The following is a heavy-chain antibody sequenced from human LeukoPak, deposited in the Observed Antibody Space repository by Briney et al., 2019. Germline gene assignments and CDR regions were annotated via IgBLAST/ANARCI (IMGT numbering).Heavy chain of an antibody. Sequence: GGSLRLSCAASGFTFSSYEMNWVRQAPGKGLEWVSYISSSGSTIYYADSVKGRFTISRDNAKNSLYLQMNSLRAEDTAVYYCASSIAVAGRLFDYWGQGTLVTVSS. CDR1: GFTFSSYE. CDR2: ISSSGSTI. V-gene: IGHV3-48*03. CDR3: ASSIAVAGRLFDY. J-gene: IGHJ4*02. D-gene: IGHD6-19*01.